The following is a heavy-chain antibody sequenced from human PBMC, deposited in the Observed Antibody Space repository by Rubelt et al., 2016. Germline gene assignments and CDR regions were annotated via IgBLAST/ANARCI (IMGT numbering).Heavy chain of an antibody. CDR2: IIPILGIA. V-gene: IGHV1-69*04. J-gene: IGHJ5*02. CDR3: ARGVEYYYGSGTNWFDP. Sequence: QVQLVQSGAEVKKPGSSVKVSCKASGGTFSSYAISWVRQAPGQGLEWMGRIIPILGIANYAQKSQGRVTITADKSTSTAYMELSSLRSEDTAVYYCARGVEYYYGSGTNWFDPWGQGTLVTVSS. CDR1: GGTFSSYA. D-gene: IGHD3-10*01.